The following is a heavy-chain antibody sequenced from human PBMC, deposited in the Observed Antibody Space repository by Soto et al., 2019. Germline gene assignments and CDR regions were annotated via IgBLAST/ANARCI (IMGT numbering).Heavy chain of an antibody. Sequence: QVQLVESGGGVVQPGRSLRLSCAASGFTFSNYGMHWVRQAPGKGLEWVAVISYDGRNEYYADPVKGRFTISRDNFQNTLYLQMNSLRVEDTAMYYCAKATTMVRGAPDYWGQGTLVTVSA. CDR1: GFTFSNYG. D-gene: IGHD3-10*01. V-gene: IGHV3-30*18. CDR2: ISYDGRNE. CDR3: AKATTMVRGAPDY. J-gene: IGHJ4*02.